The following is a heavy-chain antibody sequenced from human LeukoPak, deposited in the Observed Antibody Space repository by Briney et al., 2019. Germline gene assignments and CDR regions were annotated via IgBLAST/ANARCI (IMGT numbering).Heavy chain of an antibody. J-gene: IGHJ6*02. CDR1: GFTFSSYG. CDR2: ISYDGSNK. CDR3: AKDQLAVVTPNYYYYYGMDV. D-gene: IGHD4-23*01. Sequence: GRSLRLSCAASGFTFSSYGMHCVRQAPGKGLEWVAVISYDGSNKYYADSVKGRFTISRDNSKNTLYLQMNSLRAEDTAVYYCAKDQLAVVTPNYYYYYGMDVWGQGTTVTVSS. V-gene: IGHV3-30*18.